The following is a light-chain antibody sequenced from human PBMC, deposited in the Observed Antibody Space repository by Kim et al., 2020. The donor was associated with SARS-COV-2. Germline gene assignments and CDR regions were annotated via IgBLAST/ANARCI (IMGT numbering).Light chain of an antibody. V-gene: IGKV3-20*01. CDR3: QQYGRSPT. J-gene: IGKJ5*01. CDR1: QSVGSSY. CDR2: DAS. Sequence: LSPGERATLSCRDSQSVGSSYLAWYQQKPGQAPRLLIYDASSRATGIADRFSGSGSGTDFTLTISRLESEDFAMYYCQQYGRSPTFGQGTRLEIK.